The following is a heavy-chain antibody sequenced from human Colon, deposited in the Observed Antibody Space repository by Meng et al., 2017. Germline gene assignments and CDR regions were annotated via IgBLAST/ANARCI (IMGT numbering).Heavy chain of an antibody. Sequence: QVQMVQSGAEVKRPGASVKVSCTASHYTFTGYGFSWFRQAPGQGLEWMAWLGAHDGDTSHAPRFQGRVTVTADRPTATAYMELRNLRSEDTAIYFCASGNSDYWGQGTLVTVSS. CDR2: LGAHDGDT. J-gene: IGHJ4*02. V-gene: IGHV1-18*01. CDR1: HYTFTGYG. CDR3: ASGNSDY. D-gene: IGHD3-10*01.